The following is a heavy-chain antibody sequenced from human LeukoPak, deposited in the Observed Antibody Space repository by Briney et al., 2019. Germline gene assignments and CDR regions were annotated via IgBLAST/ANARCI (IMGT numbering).Heavy chain of an antibody. J-gene: IGHJ4*02. D-gene: IGHD3-22*01. CDR1: GGSISSYY. CDR2: IFYSGST. V-gene: IGHV4-59*01. Sequence: KPSETLSLTCSVSGGSISSYYWSWIRQPPGKGLEYIGYIFYSGSTNYNPSLKSRVTMSVDTSKNQFSLKLSSVTAADTAVYYCARRPMYYYDSSGYWGGYFDYWGQGTLVTVSS. CDR3: ARRPMYYYDSSGYWGGYFDY.